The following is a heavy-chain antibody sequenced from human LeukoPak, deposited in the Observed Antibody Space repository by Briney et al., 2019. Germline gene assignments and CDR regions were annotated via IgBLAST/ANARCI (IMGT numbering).Heavy chain of an antibody. CDR1: GGSFSGYY. J-gene: IGHJ6*02. CDR2: INHSGST. CDR3: ARHPYYYYGMDV. Sequence: PSETLSLTCAVYGGSFSGYYWSWIRQPPGRGREWIGEINHSGSTNYNRSLKRRVTISVDTSKNQFSLKLSSVTAADTAVYYCARHPYYYYGMDVWGQGTTVTVSS. V-gene: IGHV4-34*01.